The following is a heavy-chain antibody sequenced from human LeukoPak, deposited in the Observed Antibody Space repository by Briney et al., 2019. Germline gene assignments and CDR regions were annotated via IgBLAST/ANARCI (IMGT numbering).Heavy chain of an antibody. Sequence: GGSLRLSCAASGFTFSSYSMNWVRQAPGKGLEWVSSISSSSSYIYYADSVKGRFTISRDNAKNSLYLQMNSLRAEDTAVYYCAKVRSSWYGGFDYWGQGTLVTVSS. CDR3: AKVRSSWYGGFDY. CDR1: GFTFSSYS. D-gene: IGHD6-13*01. J-gene: IGHJ4*02. CDR2: ISSSSSYI. V-gene: IGHV3-21*04.